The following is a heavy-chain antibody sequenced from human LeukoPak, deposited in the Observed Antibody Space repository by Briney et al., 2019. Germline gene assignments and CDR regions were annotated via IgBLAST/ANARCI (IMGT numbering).Heavy chain of an antibody. V-gene: IGHV3-30*04. D-gene: IGHD6-6*01. Sequence: GRSLSLSCAASGFPLNIYAMLGVRQAPGGGLEWVAVISYDGGNQKYPDSVKGRLTTYRDNSKNTLYLQMSSLRAEDTAVYFCARNRNTDPVYYYFGMDVWGHGTTVTVSS. J-gene: IGHJ6*02. CDR2: ISYDGGNQ. CDR3: ARNRNTDPVYYYFGMDV. CDR1: GFPLNIYA.